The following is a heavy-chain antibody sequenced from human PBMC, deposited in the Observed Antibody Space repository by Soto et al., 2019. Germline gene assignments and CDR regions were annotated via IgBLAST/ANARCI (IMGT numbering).Heavy chain of an antibody. D-gene: IGHD3-3*01. Sequence: QVQLVESGGGVVQPGRSVRLSCVASGFIFRSYGIHWVRQAPGKGLEWVAVISNYGRNKYYGDSVRGRFTVSRDDSENTVYLQMNSLRADDTAVYYCARDNGFCFLEWFITGGQYWGQATLVTVSS. CDR3: ARDNGFCFLEWFITGGQY. CDR2: ISNYGRNK. V-gene: IGHV3-30*03. CDR1: GFIFRSYG. J-gene: IGHJ4*02.